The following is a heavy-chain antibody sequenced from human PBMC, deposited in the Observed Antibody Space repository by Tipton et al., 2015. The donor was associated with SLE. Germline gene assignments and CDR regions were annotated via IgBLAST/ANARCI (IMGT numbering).Heavy chain of an antibody. CDR2: MNPNSGNT. CDR1: GYTFTTYD. J-gene: IGHJ6*04. V-gene: IGHV1-8*01. Sequence: VQLVQSGPEVKKPGASVKVSCKASGYTFTTYDINWVRQATGQGLEWMGWMNPNSGNTGYAQKLQGRVTMTRNTSMSTAYMELNSLRSEDTAVYYCARHAAGGMALGYFGMDVWGKGTTVTVSS. CDR3: ARHAAGGMALGYFGMDV. D-gene: IGHD6-13*01.